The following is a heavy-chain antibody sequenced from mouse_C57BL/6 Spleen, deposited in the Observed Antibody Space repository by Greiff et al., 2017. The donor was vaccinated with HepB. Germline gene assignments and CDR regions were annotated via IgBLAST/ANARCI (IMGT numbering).Heavy chain of an antibody. CDR1: VYTFTSYW. J-gene: IGHJ2*01. V-gene: IGHV1-64*01. CDR2: IHPNSCST. Sequence: QVQLQQPGAELVKPGASVKLSCKASVYTFTSYWMHWVKQRPGQGLEWIGMIHPNSCSTNYNEKFKSKATLTVDKSSSTADMQLSSLTSEDSAVYYCDPWTFDYWGQGTPLGVAA. CDR3: DPWTFDY.